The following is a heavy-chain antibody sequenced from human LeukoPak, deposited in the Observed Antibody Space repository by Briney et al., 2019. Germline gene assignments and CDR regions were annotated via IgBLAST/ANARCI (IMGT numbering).Heavy chain of an antibody. D-gene: IGHD6-19*01. V-gene: IGHV3-13*01. J-gene: IGHJ4*02. CDR2: IGIRGGT. CDR1: GFTFIDYD. CDR3: ARGGIQVSGIDEFDY. Sequence: GGSLRLSCAASGFTFIDYDMHWVRQVIGKGLEWVSAIGIRGGTHYSGSVKGRFTISRENAESSLYLQMNSLRAEDTAVYYCARGGIQVSGIDEFDYWGQGPLVTVSS.